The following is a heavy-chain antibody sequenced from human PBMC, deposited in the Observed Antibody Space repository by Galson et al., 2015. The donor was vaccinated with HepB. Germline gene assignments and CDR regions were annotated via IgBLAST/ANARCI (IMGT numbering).Heavy chain of an antibody. J-gene: IGHJ4*02. V-gene: IGHV3-20*01. CDR2: INWNGGST. CDR1: GFTFDDYG. CDR3: ARLNLRFLEWLQKSPWFDY. Sequence: SLRLSCAASGFTFDDYGMSWVRQAPGKGLEWVSGINWNGGSTGYADSVKGRFTISRDNAKNSLYLQMNSLRAEDTALYHCARLNLRFLEWLQKSPWFDYWGQGTLVTVSS. D-gene: IGHD3-3*01.